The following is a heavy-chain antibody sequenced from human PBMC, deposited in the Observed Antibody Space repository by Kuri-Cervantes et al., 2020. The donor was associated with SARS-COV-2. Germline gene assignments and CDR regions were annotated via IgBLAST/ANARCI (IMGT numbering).Heavy chain of an antibody. CDR3: ASTSPSYCSSTSCYWYYMDV. CDR1: GGTFSSYA. V-gene: IGHV1-69*05. D-gene: IGHD2-2*01. Sequence: SVKVSCKASGGTFSSYAISWVRQAPGQGLEWMGGIIPIFGTANYAQKFQGRVTITTDESTSTAYMELSSLRSEGTAVYYCASTSPSYCSSTSCYWYYMDVWGKGTTVTVSS. J-gene: IGHJ6*03. CDR2: IIPIFGTA.